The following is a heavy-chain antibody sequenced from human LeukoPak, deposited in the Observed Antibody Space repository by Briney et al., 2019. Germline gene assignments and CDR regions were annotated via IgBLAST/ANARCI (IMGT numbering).Heavy chain of an antibody. Sequence: GGSLRLSCAASGFTFSSYAMSWVRQAPGKGLEGVSAVSGSGGSTYYADSVKGRFPISRDNSKKTLYLQMNSLRTEALAVYYCAPHVLRFLEGSPMDAFGIWGQGKMFSVSS. CDR3: APHVLRFLEGSPMDAFGI. CDR1: GFTFSSYA. J-gene: IGHJ3*02. V-gene: IGHV3-23*01. CDR2: VSGSGGST. D-gene: IGHD3-3*01.